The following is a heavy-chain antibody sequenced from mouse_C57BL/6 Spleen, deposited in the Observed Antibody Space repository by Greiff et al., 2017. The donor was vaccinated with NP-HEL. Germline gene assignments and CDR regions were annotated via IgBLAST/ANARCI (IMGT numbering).Heavy chain of an antibody. Sequence: EVQLQQSGPGLVKPSPSLSLTCSVTGYSFTSGYYWNWMRQFPGNKLECRGYIRYDGGNNYNPSLKNRITITRDTSKNHVFLKLNSVTTEDTATYYCAREGWANYFDYWGQGTTLTVSS. J-gene: IGHJ2*01. CDR1: GYSFTSGYY. D-gene: IGHD3-3*01. CDR3: AREGWANYFDY. CDR2: IRYDGGN. V-gene: IGHV3-6*01.